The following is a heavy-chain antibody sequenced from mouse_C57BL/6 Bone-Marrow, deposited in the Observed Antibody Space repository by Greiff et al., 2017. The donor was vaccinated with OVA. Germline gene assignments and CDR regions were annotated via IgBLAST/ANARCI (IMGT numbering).Heavy chain of an antibody. V-gene: IGHV1-63*01. J-gene: IGHJ2*01. CDR3: ARSLDSLFDY. CDR1: GYTFTNYW. CDR2: IYPGGGYT. D-gene: IGHD3-2*01. Sequence: VQVVESGAELVRPGTSVKMSCKASGYTFTNYWIGWAKQRPGHGLEWIGDIYPGGGYTNYNEKFKGKATLTADKSSSTAYMQFSSLTSEDSAIYYCARSLDSLFDYWGQGTTLTVSS.